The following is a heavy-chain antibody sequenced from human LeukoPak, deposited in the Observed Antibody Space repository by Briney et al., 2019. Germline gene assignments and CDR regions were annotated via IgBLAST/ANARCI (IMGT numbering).Heavy chain of an antibody. D-gene: IGHD6-13*01. V-gene: IGHV4-4*02. J-gene: IGHJ4*02. CDR2: MYHSGNT. CDR3: ATGTSWYYYY. Sequence: PSGTLSLTCAVSGGSISNDKWWSSVRQSPVRGLEWIGEMYHSGNTNYNPSLKSRVTISVDKSDNQFSLKLISVTAADTAMYYCATGTSWYYYYWGQGTLVTVSS. CDR1: GGSISNDKW.